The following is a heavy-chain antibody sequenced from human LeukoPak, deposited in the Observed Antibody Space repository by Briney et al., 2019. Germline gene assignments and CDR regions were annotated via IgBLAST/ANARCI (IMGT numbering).Heavy chain of an antibody. D-gene: IGHD1-20*01. J-gene: IGHJ2*01. CDR3: ATRYNWNSQKIGGWHFDL. CDR1: GFTFSNYW. CDR2: INSDGSST. Sequence: GGSLRLSCAASGFTFSNYWMHWVRQAPGKELVWVSRINSDGSSTSYADSVKGRFTISRDNAKNTLCLQMNSLRAEDTAVYYCATRYNWNSQKIGGWHFDLWGRSTLVTVSS. V-gene: IGHV3-74*01.